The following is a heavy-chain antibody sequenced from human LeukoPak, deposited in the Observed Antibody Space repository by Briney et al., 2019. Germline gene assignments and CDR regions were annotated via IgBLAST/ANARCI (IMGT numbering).Heavy chain of an antibody. Sequence: GGSLRLSCAASGFTFSSYSMNWVRQAPGKGLEWVSSISSSSSYIYYADSVTGRFTISRDNAKNSLYLQMNSLRAEDTAVYYCAREVLGWIAAVGKDAFDIWGQGTMVTVSS. CDR1: GFTFSSYS. V-gene: IGHV3-21*01. CDR2: ISSSSSYI. J-gene: IGHJ3*02. D-gene: IGHD6-13*01. CDR3: AREVLGWIAAVGKDAFDI.